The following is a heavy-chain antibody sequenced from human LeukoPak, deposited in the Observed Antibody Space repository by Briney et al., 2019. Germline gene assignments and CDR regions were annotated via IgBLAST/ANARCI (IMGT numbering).Heavy chain of an antibody. J-gene: IGHJ4*02. CDR2: INPNSGGT. CDR1: GDTLTELS. Sequence: ASVKVSCKVSGDTLTELSMHWVRQAPGQGLEWMGWINPNSGGTNYAQKFQGWVTMTRDTSISTAYMELSRLRSDDTAVYYCAREYYYGSGSYLVYWGQGTLVTVSS. V-gene: IGHV1-2*04. D-gene: IGHD3-10*01. CDR3: AREYYYGSGSYLVY.